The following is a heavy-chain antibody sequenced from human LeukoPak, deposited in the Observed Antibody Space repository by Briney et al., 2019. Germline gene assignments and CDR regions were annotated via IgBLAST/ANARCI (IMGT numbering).Heavy chain of an antibody. CDR2: MNPNSGNT. Sequence: RASVKVSCKASGYTFTSYDINWVRQATGQGLEWMGWMNPNSGNTGYAQKFQGRVTITRNTSISTAYMELSSLRSEDTAVYYWARRGTAANWFDPWGQGTLVTVSS. J-gene: IGHJ5*02. V-gene: IGHV1-8*03. CDR3: ARRGTAANWFDP. CDR1: GYTFTSYD. D-gene: IGHD6-13*01.